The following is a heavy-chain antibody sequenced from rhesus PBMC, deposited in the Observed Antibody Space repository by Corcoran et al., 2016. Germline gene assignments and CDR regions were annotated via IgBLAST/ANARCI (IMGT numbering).Heavy chain of an antibody. CDR2: ISYSGST. Sequence: QLQLQESGPGLVKPSETLSLTCAVSGYSISSGYGWSRIRQPPGKGLEWIGYISYSGSTSYNPSLKSRVTTSRDTSKNQFSLKLSSVTAADTAVYYCARGDDYGYYYSRGFDYWGQGVLVTVSS. CDR3: ARGDDYGYYYSRGFDY. D-gene: IGHD3S6*01. V-gene: IGHV4-122*02. J-gene: IGHJ4*01. CDR1: GYSISSGYG.